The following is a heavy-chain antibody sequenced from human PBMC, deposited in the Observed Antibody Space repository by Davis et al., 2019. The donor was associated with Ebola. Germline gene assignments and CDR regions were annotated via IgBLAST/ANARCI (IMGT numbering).Heavy chain of an antibody. CDR3: AKIGLATLNENWFEP. V-gene: IGHV3-23*01. CDR1: GFTFSSSA. CDR2: ISASGNRT. Sequence: GESLKISCAVSGFTFSSSAMGWVRQAPGKGLEWVSVISASGNRTYSADSVKGRFTISRDNSKSPLHLQINSLSAEDSAEYYCAKIGLATLNENWFEPWGQGTRVTV. D-gene: IGHD6-19*01. J-gene: IGHJ5*02.